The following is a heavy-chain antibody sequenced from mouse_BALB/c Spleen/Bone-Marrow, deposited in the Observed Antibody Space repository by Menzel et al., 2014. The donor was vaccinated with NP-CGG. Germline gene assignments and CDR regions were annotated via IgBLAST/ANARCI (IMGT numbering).Heavy chain of an antibody. Sequence: QLQQSGAELVRSGASVKLSCTASGFNIKDYYMHWVKQRPEQGLEWIGWIDPENGDTEYAPKFQGKATMTADTSSNTAYLQLSSLTSEDTAVYYCNGGYYEAWFAYWGQGTLVTVSA. CDR1: GFNIKDYY. D-gene: IGHD2-3*01. CDR2: IDPENGDT. V-gene: IGHV14-4*02. CDR3: NGGYYEAWFAY. J-gene: IGHJ3*01.